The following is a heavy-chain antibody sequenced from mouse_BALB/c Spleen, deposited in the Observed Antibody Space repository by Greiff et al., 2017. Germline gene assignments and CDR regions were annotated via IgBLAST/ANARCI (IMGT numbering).Heavy chain of an antibody. J-gene: IGHJ3*01. Sequence: EVKLMESGGGLVQPGGSLRLSCATSGFTFTDYYMSWVRQPPGKALEWLGFIRNKANGYTTEYSASVKGRFTISRDNSQSILYLQMNTLRAEDSATYYCARKDYGNYAWFAYWGQGTLVTVSA. CDR3: ARKDYGNYAWFAY. D-gene: IGHD2-1*01. CDR2: IRNKANGYTT. CDR1: GFTFTDYY. V-gene: IGHV7-3*02.